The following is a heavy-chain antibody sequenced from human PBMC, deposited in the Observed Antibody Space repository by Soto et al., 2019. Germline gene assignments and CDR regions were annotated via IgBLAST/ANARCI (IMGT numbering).Heavy chain of an antibody. V-gene: IGHV1-58*01. CDR3: AAVNAGAAAVSAEDYYYYYGMDV. D-gene: IGHD6-13*01. J-gene: IGHJ6*02. CDR2: IVVGSGNT. Sequence: GASVKVSCKASGFTFTSSAVQWVRQARGQRLEWIGWIVVGSGNTNYAQKFQERVTITRDMSTSTAYMELSSLRSEDTAVYYCAAVNAGAAAVSAEDYYYYYGMDVWGQGTTVTVPS. CDR1: GFTFTSSA.